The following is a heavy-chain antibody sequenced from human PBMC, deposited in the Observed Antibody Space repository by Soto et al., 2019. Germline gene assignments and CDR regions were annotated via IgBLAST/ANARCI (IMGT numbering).Heavy chain of an antibody. Sequence: LRLSFAASGFTFSSYGMHWVRQAPGKGLEWVAVISYDGSNKYYADSVKGRFTISRDNSKNTLYLQMNSLRAEDTAVYYCAKDRSYGDGAFDIWGQGTMVTVSS. CDR2: ISYDGSNK. J-gene: IGHJ3*02. CDR1: GFTFSSYG. D-gene: IGHD5-18*01. CDR3: AKDRSYGDGAFDI. V-gene: IGHV3-30*18.